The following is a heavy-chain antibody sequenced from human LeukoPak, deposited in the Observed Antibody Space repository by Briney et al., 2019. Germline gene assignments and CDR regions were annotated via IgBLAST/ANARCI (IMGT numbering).Heavy chain of an antibody. Sequence: SETLSLTCTVSGGSISSYYWSWIRQPPGKGLEWIGYIYYSGSTSYKPSLKSRVTISVDTSKNQFSLKLSSVTAADTAVYYCARTYYYDSRDAFDIWGQGTMVTVSS. V-gene: IGHV4-59*12. CDR1: GGSISSYY. J-gene: IGHJ3*02. D-gene: IGHD3-22*01. CDR2: IYYSGST. CDR3: ARTYYYDSRDAFDI.